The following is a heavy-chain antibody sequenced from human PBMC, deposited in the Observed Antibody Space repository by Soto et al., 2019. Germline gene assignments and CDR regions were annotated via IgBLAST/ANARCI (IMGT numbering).Heavy chain of an antibody. CDR1: GGSISGHY. Sequence: QVQLQESGPGLVKPWETLSLSCSVSGGSISGHYWSWVRQTPGKGLEWIGYMYYSGSTNYNPSLKSRVTISVETSKNHFSLRLTSVTAAYTAVHYCARGPYYDLIWNYYYMDVWGKGTSVTVSS. CDR3: ARGPYYDLIWNYYYMDV. CDR2: MYYSGST. V-gene: IGHV4-59*08. D-gene: IGHD3-16*01. J-gene: IGHJ6*03.